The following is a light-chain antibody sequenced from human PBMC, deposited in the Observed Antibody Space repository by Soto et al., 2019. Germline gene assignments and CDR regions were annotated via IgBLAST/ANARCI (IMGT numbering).Light chain of an antibody. Sequence: DIPMTQSPSSLSASVGDRVTITCRASQFVSNYLNWYQQKPGKAPNLLIYAASSLQSGVPSRFSGSGSGTDFTLTISSLQPEDFAVYYCQQRQYWPPITFGQGTRLEIK. V-gene: IGKV1-39*01. CDR2: AAS. CDR3: QQRQYWPPIT. CDR1: QFVSNY. J-gene: IGKJ5*01.